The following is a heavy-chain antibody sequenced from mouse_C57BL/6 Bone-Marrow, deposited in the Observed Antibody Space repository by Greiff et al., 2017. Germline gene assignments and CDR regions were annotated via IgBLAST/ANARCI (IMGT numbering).Heavy chain of an antibody. CDR3: AREDSNYLYYFDY. J-gene: IGHJ2*01. Sequence: QVQLQQPGAELVKPGASVKLSCKASGYTFTSYWMQWVKQRPGQGLEWIGEIDPSDSSTNYNQKFKGKATLTVDTSSSTAYMQLSSLTSEDSAVYYCAREDSNYLYYFDYWGQGTTLTVSS. CDR1: GYTFTSYW. CDR2: IDPSDSST. V-gene: IGHV1-50*01. D-gene: IGHD2-5*01.